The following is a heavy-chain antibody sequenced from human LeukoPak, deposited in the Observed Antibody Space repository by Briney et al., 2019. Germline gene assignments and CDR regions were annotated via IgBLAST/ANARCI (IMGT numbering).Heavy chain of an antibody. V-gene: IGHV3-15*01. J-gene: IGHJ3*02. D-gene: IGHD3-22*01. Sequence: PGGSLRLSCAASGFTFSNAWMSWVRQAPGKGLEWVGRIKSKTDGGTTDYAAPVKGRFTISRDDSKNTLYLQMNSLKTEDTAVYYCTTDPAMIVVVITENAFDIWGQGTMVTVSS. CDR1: GFTFSNAW. CDR3: TTDPAMIVVVITENAFDI. CDR2: IKSKTDGGTT.